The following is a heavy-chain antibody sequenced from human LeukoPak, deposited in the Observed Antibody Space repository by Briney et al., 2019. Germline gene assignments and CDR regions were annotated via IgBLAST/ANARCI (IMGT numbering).Heavy chain of an antibody. Sequence: KPGGSLRLSCAASEFTFSSYAMNWVRQAPGKGLEWVSSISSSSSYIYYADSVKGRFTISRDNAKNSLYLQMNSLRAEDTAVYYCARDNYDSSGSKDFWGQGTLVTVSS. CDR3: ARDNYDSSGSKDF. V-gene: IGHV3-21*01. CDR1: EFTFSSYA. D-gene: IGHD3-22*01. J-gene: IGHJ4*02. CDR2: ISSSSSYI.